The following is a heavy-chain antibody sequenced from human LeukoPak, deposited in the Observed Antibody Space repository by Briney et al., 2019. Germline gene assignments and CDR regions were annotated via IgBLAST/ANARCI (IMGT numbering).Heavy chain of an antibody. J-gene: IGHJ4*02. CDR3: ARSPDILTGENFDY. CDR2: INPNSGGT. D-gene: IGHD3-9*01. V-gene: IGHV1-2*02. CDR1: GYTFTSYG. Sequence: ASVKVSCKASGYTFTSYGISWVRQAPGQGLEWMGWINPNSGGTNYAQKFYARVTMTRDTSISTAYMELSRLRSDDTAVFYCARSPDILTGENFDYWGQGTLVTVSS.